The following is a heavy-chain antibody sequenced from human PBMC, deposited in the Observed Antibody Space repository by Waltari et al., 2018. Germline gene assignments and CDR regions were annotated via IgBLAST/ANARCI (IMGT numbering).Heavy chain of an antibody. V-gene: IGHV4-59*08. CDR1: GGSVSSYY. CDR2: MFYSGST. CDR3: ARLGGSTSPLSALDI. D-gene: IGHD2-2*01. J-gene: IGHJ3*02. Sequence: QVQLQESGPRLVKPSETLSLTCTVSGGSVSSYYWTWIRQPPGKGLEYIGYMFYSGSTNYHSSLESRVTISVDTSKNQFSLRLSSVTAEDTAVYYCARLGGSTSPLSALDIWGQGTMVTVPS.